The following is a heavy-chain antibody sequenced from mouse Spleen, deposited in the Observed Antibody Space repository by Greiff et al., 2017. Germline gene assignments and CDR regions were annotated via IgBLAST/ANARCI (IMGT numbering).Heavy chain of an antibody. V-gene: IGHV5-16*01. D-gene: IGHD2-3*01. CDR3: ARDDGYYFAY. J-gene: IGHJ3*01. CDR1: GFTFSDYY. CDR2: INYDGSST. Sequence: VESEGGLVQPGSSMKLSCTASGFTFSDYYMAWVRQVPEKGLEWVANINYDGSSTYYLDSLKSRFIISRDNAKNLLYLQMSSLKSEDTATYYCARDDGYYFAYWGQGTLVTVSA.